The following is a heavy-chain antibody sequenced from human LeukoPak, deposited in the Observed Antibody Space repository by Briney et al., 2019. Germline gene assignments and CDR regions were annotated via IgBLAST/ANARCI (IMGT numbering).Heavy chain of an antibody. CDR2: IYYSGST. CDR3: ARGNPSSGDAFDI. Sequence: PSETLSLTCTVSGGSISGYYCIWIRQPPGKGLEWVGYIYYSGSTSYNPSLRSRVTISVDTSKNQFSLKVSSVTASDTAAYYCARGNPSSGDAFDIWGRGTKVTVSS. D-gene: IGHD6-19*01. V-gene: IGHV4-59*08. CDR1: GGSISGYY. J-gene: IGHJ3*02.